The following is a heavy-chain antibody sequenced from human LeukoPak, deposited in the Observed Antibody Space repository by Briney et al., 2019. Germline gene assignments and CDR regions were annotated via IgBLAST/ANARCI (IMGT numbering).Heavy chain of an antibody. J-gene: IGHJ4*02. V-gene: IGHV3-48*01. D-gene: IGHD3/OR15-3a*01. CDR3: AREDFRSHFDY. Sequence: SGGSLRLSCAASGFTFSSYSMNWVRQAPGKGLEWVSYITSGSTTIYYADSVKGRFTISGDDSKNSLYLQMNSLRAEDTAVYYCAREDFRSHFDYWGQGTLVTVSS. CDR1: GFTFSSYS. CDR2: ITSGSTTI.